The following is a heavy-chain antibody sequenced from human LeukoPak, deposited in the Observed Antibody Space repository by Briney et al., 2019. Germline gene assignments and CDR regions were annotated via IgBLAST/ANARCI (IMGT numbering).Heavy chain of an antibody. CDR3: ARDPMADFDY. J-gene: IGHJ4*02. CDR2: ISSDGINN. D-gene: IGHD2-8*01. CDR1: GFTFSSYA. Sequence: GGSLRLSCAASGFTFSSYAMHWVRQAPGKGLEWVAVISSDGINNYYADSVKGRFTISGDNSKNTLYLQMYSLRAEDTAVYYCARDPMADFDYWGQGTLVTVSS. V-gene: IGHV3-30-3*01.